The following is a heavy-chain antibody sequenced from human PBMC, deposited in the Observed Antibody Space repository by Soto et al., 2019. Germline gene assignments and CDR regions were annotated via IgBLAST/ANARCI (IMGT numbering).Heavy chain of an antibody. D-gene: IGHD2-2*01. CDR3: AMLGYCSSTSCYDFDY. CDR1: GGSFSGYY. V-gene: IGHV4-34*01. J-gene: IGHJ4*02. Sequence: SSETLSLTCAVYGGSFSGYYWSWIRQPPGKGLEWIGEINHSGSTNYNPSLKSRVTISVDTSKNQFSLKLSSVTAADTAVYYCAMLGYCSSTSCYDFDYWGQGTLVTVSS. CDR2: INHSGST.